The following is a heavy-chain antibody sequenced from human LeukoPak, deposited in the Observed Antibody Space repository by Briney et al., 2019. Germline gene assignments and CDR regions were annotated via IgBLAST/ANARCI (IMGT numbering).Heavy chain of an antibody. D-gene: IGHD6-19*01. CDR2: INHSGYT. CDR3: TRAVAGHPD. V-gene: IGHV4-34*01. J-gene: IGHJ4*02. CDR1: GVAFSNYY. Sequence: SETLSLTCAVSGVAFSNYYWSWVRQSPTKGLEWIGEINHSGYTNYNPSLKSRVTISIDTSKNQFSLMVISVTAADTGVYYCTRAVAGHPDWGQGTLVTVS.